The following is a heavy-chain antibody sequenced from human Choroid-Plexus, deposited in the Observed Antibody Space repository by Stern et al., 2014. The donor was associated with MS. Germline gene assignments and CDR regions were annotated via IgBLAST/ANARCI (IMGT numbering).Heavy chain of an antibody. CDR1: GFTLGRWG. Sequence: VQLVESGGGVVKPGRDLRISWGGSGFTLGRWGMKWVRQAPGKGLEWVACVSYDGCNKYYSDSVKGRFTISRDNSQNTLYMQMSSLRPEDTAVYYCAKDRQYLTYFFDHWGQGSLVTVSS. J-gene: IGHJ5*02. V-gene: IGHV3-30*18. CDR3: AKDRQYLTYFFDH. CDR2: VSYDGCNK. D-gene: IGHD2/OR15-2a*01.